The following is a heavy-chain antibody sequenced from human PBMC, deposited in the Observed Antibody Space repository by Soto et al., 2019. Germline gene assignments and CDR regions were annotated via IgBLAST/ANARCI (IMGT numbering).Heavy chain of an antibody. D-gene: IGHD3-10*01. J-gene: IGHJ4*02. Sequence: GGAPRLSPGAPGFTLCQKYISWVPPAPGKGLEWVAIIYSDGSTYYADSVKGRFTISRDNSKDTLYLQMNSLRVEDTAVYYCARSPTVRGIILYFDYWGQGALVTVSS. CDR1: GFTLCQKY. CDR2: IYSDGST. CDR3: ARSPTVRGIILYFDY. V-gene: IGHV3-53*01.